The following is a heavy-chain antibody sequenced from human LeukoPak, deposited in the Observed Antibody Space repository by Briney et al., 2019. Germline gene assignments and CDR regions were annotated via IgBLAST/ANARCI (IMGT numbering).Heavy chain of an antibody. CDR2: INPNSGGT. J-gene: IGHJ4*02. Sequence: GASVKVSCKASGYTFTGYYMHWVRQAPGQGLEWMGWINPNSGGTSYAQKFQGRVTMTRDTSISTAYMELSRLRSDDTAVYYCARHRLQASFDYWGQGTLVTVSS. CDR1: GYTFTGYY. V-gene: IGHV1-2*02. CDR3: ARHRLQASFDY.